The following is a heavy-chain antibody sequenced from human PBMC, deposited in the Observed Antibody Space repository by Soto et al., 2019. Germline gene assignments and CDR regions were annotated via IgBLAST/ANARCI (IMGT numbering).Heavy chain of an antibody. D-gene: IGHD3-16*01. Sequence: XSVKVSCTASGYGFTDNDDPWVRQATGQGLECMGWMNPGSGDTGYAQNFQGRVTMTRDISIATDYMELSSLRSDDTAIYYCARMETFGSLNWFDSWGQGTLVTVPS. CDR2: MNPGSGDT. CDR3: ARMETFGSLNWFDS. V-gene: IGHV1-8*01. J-gene: IGHJ5*01. CDR1: GYGFTDND.